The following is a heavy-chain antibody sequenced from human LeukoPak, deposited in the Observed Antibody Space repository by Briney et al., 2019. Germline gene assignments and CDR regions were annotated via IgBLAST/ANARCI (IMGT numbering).Heavy chain of an antibody. CDR2: IYYSGST. V-gene: IGHV4-31*03. D-gene: IGHD3-22*01. CDR3: ARVPIPYDSSGYLDY. Sequence: MSSETLSLTCTVSGGPISSGGYYWSWIRQHPGKGLEWIGYIYYSGSTYYNPSLKSRVTISVDTSKNQFSLKLSSVTAADTAVYYCARVPIPYDSSGYLDYWGQGTLVTVSS. J-gene: IGHJ4*02. CDR1: GGPISSGGYY.